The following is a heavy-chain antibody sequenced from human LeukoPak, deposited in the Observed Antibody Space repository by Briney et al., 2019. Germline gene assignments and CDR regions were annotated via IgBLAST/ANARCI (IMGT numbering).Heavy chain of an antibody. D-gene: IGHD2-2*01. CDR1: GGTFSSYA. Sequence: SVKVSCKASGGTFSSYAISWVRQAPGQGLEWMGGIIPIFGTANYAQKFQGRVTITADESTSTAYMELSSLRSEDTAVYYCAREKDIVVVPAATGRLDYWGQGTLVTVSS. V-gene: IGHV1-69*13. CDR3: AREKDIVVVPAATGRLDY. CDR2: IIPIFGTA. J-gene: IGHJ4*02.